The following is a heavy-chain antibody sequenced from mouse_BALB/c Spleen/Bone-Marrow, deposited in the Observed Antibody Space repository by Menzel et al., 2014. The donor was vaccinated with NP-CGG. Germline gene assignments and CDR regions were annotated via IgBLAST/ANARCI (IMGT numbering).Heavy chain of an antibody. V-gene: IGHV1S130*01. J-gene: IGHJ2*01. CDR3: AKPHRSASSFDY. D-gene: IGHD2-14*01. Sequence: QVQLQQSGSVLVRPGASVKLSCKASGYTFTSSWMHWAKQRPGQGLEWIGEIHPNSGNTNYNEKFKGKATLTVDTSSSPASVDLSSLTSEDSAVYYCAKPHRSASSFDYWAQATTPTVPS. CDR1: GYTFTSSW. CDR2: IHPNSGNT.